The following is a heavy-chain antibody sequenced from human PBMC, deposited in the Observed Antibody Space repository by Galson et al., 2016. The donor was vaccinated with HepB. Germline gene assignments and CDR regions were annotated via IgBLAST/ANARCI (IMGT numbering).Heavy chain of an antibody. CDR2: IIPIFGTS. V-gene: IGHV1-69*13. CDR3: AREKTAFDGMDV. D-gene: IGHD5-18*01. Sequence: SVKVSCKASGGTFSNYAINWVRQAPGQGLEWMGGIIPIFGTSNYAQNFQGRVTMTADEPTSTAYMEMSSLKSEDTAVYYCAREKTAFDGMDVWGQGTTVTVSS. J-gene: IGHJ6*02. CDR1: GGTFSNYA.